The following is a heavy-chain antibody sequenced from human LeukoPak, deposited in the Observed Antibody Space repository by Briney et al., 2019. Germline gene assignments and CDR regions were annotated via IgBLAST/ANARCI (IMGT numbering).Heavy chain of an antibody. CDR1: GGSISNNNYY. D-gene: IGHD5-24*01. Sequence: SETLSLTCTVSGGSISNNNYYWGWIRQPPGKGLEWIGSVYYGGSTYYNPSLQSRVTISVDMSKTQFSLRLRSVTVADTAVYYCARDVEMATPWYFGMDVWGQGTTVTVSS. V-gene: IGHV4-39*07. CDR2: VYYGGST. CDR3: ARDVEMATPWYFGMDV. J-gene: IGHJ6*02.